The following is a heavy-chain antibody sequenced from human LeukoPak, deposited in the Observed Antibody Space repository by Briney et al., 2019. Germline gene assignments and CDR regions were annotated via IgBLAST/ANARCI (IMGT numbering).Heavy chain of an antibody. CDR1: GFTFSNYA. V-gene: IGHV3-23*01. CDR3: AKSIVVVAAALDY. D-gene: IGHD2-2*01. J-gene: IGHJ4*02. Sequence: GGSLRLSCEASGFTFSNYAMSWVRQAPGKGLEWVSVISGSGDRTHYADSVKGRFTISRDNSKNTLYLQMNSLRAEDTAVYYCAKSIVVVAAALDYWGQGTLVTDSS. CDR2: ISGSGDRT.